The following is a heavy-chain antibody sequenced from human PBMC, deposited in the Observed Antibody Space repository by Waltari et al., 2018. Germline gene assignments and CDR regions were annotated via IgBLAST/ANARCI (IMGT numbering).Heavy chain of an antibody. V-gene: IGHV4-39*01. Sequence: QLQLQESGPGLVKPSETLSLTCTVSGGSISSSSYYWGWIRQPPGKGLEWIGSIYSSGGTYYTPALKSRVTISVDTSKNQFSLKLSSVTAADTAVYYCARHKVVYFQHWGQGTLVTVSS. D-gene: IGHD2-15*01. CDR2: IYSSGGT. CDR1: GGSISSSSYY. CDR3: ARHKVVYFQH. J-gene: IGHJ1*01.